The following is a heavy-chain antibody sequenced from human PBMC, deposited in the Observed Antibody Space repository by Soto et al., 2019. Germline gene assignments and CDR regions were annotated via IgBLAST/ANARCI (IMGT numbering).Heavy chain of an antibody. Sequence: ASVKVSCKASGYTFTSYDINWVRQATGQGLEWMGWMNPNSGDTGYAQKFRGRVTMTRNTSISTAYMELSSLRSEDTAVYYCARESGYSYGRFYYYYYGLDVWGQGTTVTVSS. CDR3: ARESGYSYGRFYYYYYGLDV. J-gene: IGHJ6*02. CDR1: GYTFTSYD. CDR2: MNPNSGDT. V-gene: IGHV1-8*01. D-gene: IGHD5-18*01.